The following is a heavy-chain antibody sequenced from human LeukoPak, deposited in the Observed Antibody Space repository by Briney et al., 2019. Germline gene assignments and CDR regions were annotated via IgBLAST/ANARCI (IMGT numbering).Heavy chain of an antibody. CDR1: GYTFTGYY. V-gene: IGHV1-2*02. D-gene: IGHD3-10*01. Sequence: ASVKVSCKASGYTFTGYYIHWVRQAPGQGLEWMGWSNPNTGGTNYAQKFQGRVTMTRDTSISTAYMELSRLKSDDTAVYYCGRRGSGEFYLEDYWGQGTLVTVSS. CDR3: GRRGSGEFYLEDY. J-gene: IGHJ4*02. CDR2: SNPNTGGT.